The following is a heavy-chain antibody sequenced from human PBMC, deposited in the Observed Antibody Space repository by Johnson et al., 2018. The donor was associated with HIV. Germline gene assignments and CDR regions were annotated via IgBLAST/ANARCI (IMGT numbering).Heavy chain of an antibody. J-gene: IGHJ3*02. D-gene: IGHD3-22*01. CDR1: GFTFSDSS. CDR2: ITPSGTTI. Sequence: QVQLVESGGGLVKPGGSLRLSCAASGFTFSDSSMNWIRQAPGKGLEWVSYITPSGTTIYNADSVKGRFTISRDNAKKSLYLQMNSLRAEDTAVYYCARVQIISGFNWHYYESSIDAVDIWGQGTMGTVSS. V-gene: IGHV3-11*04. CDR3: ARVQIISGFNWHYYESSIDAVDI.